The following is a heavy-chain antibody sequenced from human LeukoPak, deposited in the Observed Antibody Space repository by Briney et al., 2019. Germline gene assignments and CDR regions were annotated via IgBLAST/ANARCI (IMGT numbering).Heavy chain of an antibody. Sequence: SETLSLTCAVYGGSFSGYYWSWIRQPPGKGLEWIGEINHSGSTNYNPSLKSRVTISVDTSKNQFSLKLSSVTAADTAVYYCARLYSGSWYNWFDPWGQGTLVTVSS. CDR1: GGSFSGYY. CDR2: INHSGST. V-gene: IGHV4-34*01. D-gene: IGHD6-13*01. CDR3: ARLYSGSWYNWFDP. J-gene: IGHJ5*02.